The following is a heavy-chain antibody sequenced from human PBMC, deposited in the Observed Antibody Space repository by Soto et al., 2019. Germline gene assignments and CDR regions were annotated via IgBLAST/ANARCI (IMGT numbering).Heavy chain of an antibody. V-gene: IGHV3-64*02. Sequence: PGGSLRLSCAASGFTFSSYAMHWVRQAPGKGLEYVSTISSNGGSTYYADSVKGRFTISRDNSKNALYLQMGSLRAEDMAVYYCGRSTTDSYYVMDDWAKGPRSPSP. CDR3: GRSTTDSYYVMDD. CDR2: ISSNGGST. CDR1: GFTFSSYA. J-gene: IGHJ6*02. D-gene: IGHD4-17*01.